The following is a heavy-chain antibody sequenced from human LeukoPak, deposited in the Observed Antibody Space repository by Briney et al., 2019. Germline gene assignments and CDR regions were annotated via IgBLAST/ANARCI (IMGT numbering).Heavy chain of an antibody. CDR1: GGSISSSSYY. D-gene: IGHD1-26*01. V-gene: IGHV4-39*02. Sequence: SETLSLTCTVSGGSISSSSYYWGWIRQPPGKGLEWIGSIYYSGRTYYNPSLKSRVTISVDTSKNQFSLKLSSVTAADTAVYYCAREGSGSYYYYYYYMDVWGKGTTVTVSS. CDR3: AREGSGSYYYYYYYMDV. J-gene: IGHJ6*03. CDR2: IYYSGRT.